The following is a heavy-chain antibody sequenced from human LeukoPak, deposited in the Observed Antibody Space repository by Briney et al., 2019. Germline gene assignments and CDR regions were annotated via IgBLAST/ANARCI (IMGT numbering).Heavy chain of an antibody. CDR2: MNPNSGDT. V-gene: IGHV1-8*01. J-gene: IGHJ4*02. D-gene: IGHD3-16*01. CDR1: GFTFTSYD. Sequence: ASVKVSCEASGFTFTSYDINWVRQATGQGLEWMGWMNPNSGDTGYAQKFQGRITMTRNTSINTAYMELSSLRSEDTAVYYCARIWGGDYWGQGTLVTVSS. CDR3: ARIWGGDY.